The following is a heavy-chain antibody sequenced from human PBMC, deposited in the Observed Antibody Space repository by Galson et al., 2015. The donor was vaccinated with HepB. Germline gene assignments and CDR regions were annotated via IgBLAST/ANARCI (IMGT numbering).Heavy chain of an antibody. V-gene: IGHV3-9*01. CDR3: AKDRNYVGDAFDI. D-gene: IGHD1-7*01. CDR2: ISWNSGSI. Sequence: SLRLSCAASGFTFDDYAMHWVRQAPGKGLEWVSGISWNSGSIGYADSVKGRFTISRDNAKNSLYLQMNSLRAEDTALYYCAKDRNYVGDAFDIWGQGTMVTVSS. J-gene: IGHJ3*02. CDR1: GFTFDDYA.